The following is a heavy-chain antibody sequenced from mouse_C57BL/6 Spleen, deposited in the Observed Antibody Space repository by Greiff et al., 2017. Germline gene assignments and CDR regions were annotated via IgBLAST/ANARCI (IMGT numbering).Heavy chain of an antibody. CDR3: ARGVEGFDY. Sequence: VKLLESGPGLVQPSQSLSITCKVSGFSLTRYGVHWVRQSPGKGLEWLGVIWNGGSTDSNAAFISRLSISKDNSKSQVFFIMNSLQADDTAIYYWARGVEGFDYWGQGTTLTVSS. CDR1: GFSLTRYG. V-gene: IGHV2-2*01. J-gene: IGHJ2*01. D-gene: IGHD1-1*02. CDR2: IWNGGST.